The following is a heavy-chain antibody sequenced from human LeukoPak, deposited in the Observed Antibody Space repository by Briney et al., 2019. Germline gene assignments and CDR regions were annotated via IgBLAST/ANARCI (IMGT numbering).Heavy chain of an antibody. CDR2: INHSGST. V-gene: IGHV4-34*01. CDR3: ARQETRYCSSTSCYTGNY. Sequence: SETLSLTCAVYGGSFSGYYWSWIRQPPGKGLEWIGEINHSGSTNYNPSLKSRVTISVDTSKNQFSLKLSSVTAADTAMYYCARQETRYCSSTSCYTGNYWGQGTLVTVSS. CDR1: GGSFSGYY. D-gene: IGHD2-2*02. J-gene: IGHJ4*02.